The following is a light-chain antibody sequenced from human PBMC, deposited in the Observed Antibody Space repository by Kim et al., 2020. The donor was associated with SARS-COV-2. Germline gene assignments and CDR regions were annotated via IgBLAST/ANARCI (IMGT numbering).Light chain of an antibody. CDR3: QQSYSAPRCT. Sequence: ASVRDRVTITCRASQSIDKYLNWYQQKTGEGPKLLIYAVSTLETGVPSRFSGSGSGTEFTLTISSLQPGDFATYYCQQSYSAPRCTFGQGTKLEI. CDR2: AVS. J-gene: IGKJ2*02. V-gene: IGKV1-39*01. CDR1: QSIDKY.